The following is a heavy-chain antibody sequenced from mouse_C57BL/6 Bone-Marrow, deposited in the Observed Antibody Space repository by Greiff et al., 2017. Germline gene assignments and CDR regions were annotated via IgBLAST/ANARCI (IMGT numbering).Heavy chain of an antibody. Sequence: VHLVESGAELMKPGASVKLSCKATGYTFTGYWIEWVKQRPGHGLEWIGEILPGSGSTNYNEKFKGKATFTADTSSNTAYMQISSLTTEDSAIYYCARWGYAMDYWGQGTSVTVSS. J-gene: IGHJ4*01. V-gene: IGHV1-9*01. CDR3: ARWGYAMDY. CDR1: GYTFTGYW. CDR2: ILPGSGST.